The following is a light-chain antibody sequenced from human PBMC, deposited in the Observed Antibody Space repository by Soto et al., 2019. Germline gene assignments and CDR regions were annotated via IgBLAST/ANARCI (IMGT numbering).Light chain of an antibody. CDR1: SSDVGGYNY. Sequence: QSALTQPASVSGSPGQSITISCTGTSSDVGGYNYVSWYQQHPGKAPKLMIYDVSNRPSGVSNHFSGSKSGNTASLTISGLQAEDDAVYYCSSYRSGSMLLGVFGTGTKLTVL. CDR3: SSYRSGSMLLGV. J-gene: IGLJ1*01. V-gene: IGLV2-14*01. CDR2: DVS.